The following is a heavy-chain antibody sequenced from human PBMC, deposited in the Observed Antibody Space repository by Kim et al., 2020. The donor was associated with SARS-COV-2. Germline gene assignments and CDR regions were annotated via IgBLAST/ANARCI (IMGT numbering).Heavy chain of an antibody. J-gene: IGHJ6*02. Sequence: ASVKVSCKASGYTFTAMNWVRQAPGQGLEWMGWINTNTGIPTYAQGFTGRFVFSLDTSVSTAYLQISSLKAEDTAVYYCAREAEGGFWGGDNYVMDVWGQGTTVTVSS. CDR2: INTNTGIP. D-gene: IGHD2-21*01. CDR3: AREAEGGFWGGDNYVMDV. V-gene: IGHV7-4-1*02. CDR1: GYTFTA.